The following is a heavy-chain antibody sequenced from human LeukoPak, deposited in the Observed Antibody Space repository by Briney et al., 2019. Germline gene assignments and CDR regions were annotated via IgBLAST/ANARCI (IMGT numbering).Heavy chain of an antibody. Sequence: GGSLRLSCAASGFTFSSYEMNWVRQAPGKGLEWVSYISSSGSTIYYADSVKGRFTISRDNAKNSLYLQMNSLRAEDTAVYYCARDHVGIAAVGGGYWGQGTLVTVSS. J-gene: IGHJ4*02. CDR3: ARDHVGIAAVGGGY. D-gene: IGHD6-13*01. CDR1: GFTFSSYE. CDR2: ISSSGSTI. V-gene: IGHV3-48*03.